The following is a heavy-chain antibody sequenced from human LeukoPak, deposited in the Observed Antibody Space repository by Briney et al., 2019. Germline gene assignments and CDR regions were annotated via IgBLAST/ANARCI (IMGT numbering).Heavy chain of an antibody. D-gene: IGHD3-22*01. J-gene: IGHJ4*02. V-gene: IGHV4-59*08. Sequence: SETLSLTCTVSGGSITPYYLTWIRQPPGRGLEWIGYVYYDGSNDYNPSLRSRVTILLDMSKHQFSLKLSSVTAADTAVYYCARGTGWFLLDYWGQGTLVTVSS. CDR2: VYYDGSN. CDR1: GGSITPYY. CDR3: ARGTGWFLLDY.